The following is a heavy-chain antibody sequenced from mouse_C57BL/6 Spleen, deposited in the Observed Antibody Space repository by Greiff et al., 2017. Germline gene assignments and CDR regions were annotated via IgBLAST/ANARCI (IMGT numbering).Heavy chain of an antibody. D-gene: IGHD2-3*01. J-gene: IGHJ2*01. CDR2: ISSGGSTI. V-gene: IGHV5-17*01. CDR3: ARFYDGYSLDH. CDR1: GFTFSDYG. Sequence: EVKLMESGGGLVKPGGSLTLSCAASGFTFSDYGMHWVRQAPEKGLEWVAYISSGGSTIYYADTVKGRFTISRDNAKNTLFLQMTSLRSEDTAMYYCARFYDGYSLDHWGQGTTLTVSS.